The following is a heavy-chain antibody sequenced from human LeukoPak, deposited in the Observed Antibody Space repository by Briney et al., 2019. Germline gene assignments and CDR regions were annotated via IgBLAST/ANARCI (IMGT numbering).Heavy chain of an antibody. CDR3: ARDATRAFNYYYYYGMDV. Sequence: PGGSLRLSCAASGFTFSSYAMSWVRQAPGKGLEWVSAISGSGGSTYYADSVKGRFTISRDNSKNTLYLQMNSLRAEDTAVYYCARDATRAFNYYYYYGMDVWGQGTTVTVSS. CDR1: GFTFSSYA. CDR2: ISGSGGST. V-gene: IGHV3-23*01. J-gene: IGHJ6*02. D-gene: IGHD1-1*01.